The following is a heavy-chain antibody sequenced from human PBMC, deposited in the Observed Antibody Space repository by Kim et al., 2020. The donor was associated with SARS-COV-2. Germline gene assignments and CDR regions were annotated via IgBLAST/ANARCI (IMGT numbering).Heavy chain of an antibody. D-gene: IGHD6-19*01. CDR3: SRDSSSGWYGLPQYYYGMDV. CDR2: IYYSGST. J-gene: IGHJ6*02. V-gene: IGHV4-59*01. CDR1: GGSISSYY. Sequence: SETLSLTCTVSGGSISSYYWSWIRQLPGKGLEWIGYIYYSGSTNYNPSLKSRVTITVDTSKNQFSLKLSTVTAADTAVYYCSRDSSSGWYGLPQYYYGMDVWGQGTTVTVSS.